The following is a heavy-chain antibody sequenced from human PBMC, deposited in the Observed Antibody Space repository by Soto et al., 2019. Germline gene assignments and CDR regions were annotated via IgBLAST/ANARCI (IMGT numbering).Heavy chain of an antibody. D-gene: IGHD3-22*01. J-gene: IGHJ4*02. V-gene: IGHV5-51*01. CDR3: ARRVVNYYDSSGYTHFDY. Sequence: GESLKISCKGSGYSFTSYWIGWVRQMPGKGLEWMGIIYPGDSDTRYSPSFQGQVTISADKSISTAYLQWSSLKASDTAMYYCARRVVNYYDSSGYTHFDYWGQGTLVTAPQ. CDR1: GYSFTSYW. CDR2: IYPGDSDT.